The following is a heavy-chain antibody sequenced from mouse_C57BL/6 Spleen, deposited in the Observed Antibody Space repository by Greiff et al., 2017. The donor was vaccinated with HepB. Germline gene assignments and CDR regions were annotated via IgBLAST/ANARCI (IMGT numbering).Heavy chain of an antibody. CDR3: ARATVRYFDV. CDR2: IDPSDSYT. V-gene: IGHV1-69*01. J-gene: IGHJ1*03. Sequence: VQLQQSGAELVMPGASVKLSCKASGYTFTSYWMHWVKQRPGQGLEWIGEIDPSDSYTNYNQKFKGKSTLTVDKSSSTAYMQLSSLTSEDSAVYYCARATVRYFDVWGTGTTVTVSS. CDR1: GYTFTSYW. D-gene: IGHD1-1*01.